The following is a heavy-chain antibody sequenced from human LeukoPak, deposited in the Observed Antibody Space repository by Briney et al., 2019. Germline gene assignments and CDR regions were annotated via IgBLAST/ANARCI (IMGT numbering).Heavy chain of an antibody. CDR2: ISYDGSNK. CDR3: AKYMAVVVVAATLHY. V-gene: IGHV3-30*18. CDR1: GFTFSSYG. J-gene: IGHJ4*02. D-gene: IGHD2-15*01. Sequence: GGSLRLSCAASGFTFSSYGMHWVRQAPGKGLEWVAVISYDGSNKYYADSVKGRFTISRDNSKNTLYLQMNSLRAEDTAVYYCAKYMAVVVVAATLHYWGQGTLVTVSS.